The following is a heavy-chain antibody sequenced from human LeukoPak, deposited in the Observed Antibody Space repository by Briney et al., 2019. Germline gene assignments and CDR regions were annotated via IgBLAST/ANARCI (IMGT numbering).Heavy chain of an antibody. J-gene: IGHJ4*02. Sequence: GGSLRLSCAASGFTVSSNYMSWVRQAPGKGLEWVSSISSSSSYIYYADSVKGRFTISGDNAKNSLYLQMNSLRAEDTAVYYCARAGIAAANDYWGQGTLVTVSS. V-gene: IGHV3-21*01. D-gene: IGHD6-13*01. CDR1: GFTVSSNY. CDR2: ISSSSSYI. CDR3: ARAGIAAANDY.